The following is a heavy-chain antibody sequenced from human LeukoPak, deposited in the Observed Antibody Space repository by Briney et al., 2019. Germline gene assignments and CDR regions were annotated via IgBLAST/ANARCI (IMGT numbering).Heavy chain of an antibody. D-gene: IGHD6-13*01. J-gene: IGHJ4*02. CDR3: ARARIAAAGTGIFGY. CDR2: ISSSSSYI. V-gene: IGHV3-21*01. Sequence: PGGSLILAFSAPVFTLRSHISESGPQAPGKGLEWVSSISSSSSYIYYADSAKGRFTISRDNAKNSLYLQMNSLRAEDTAVYYCARARIAAAGTGIFGYWGQGTLVTVSS. CDR1: VFTLRSHI.